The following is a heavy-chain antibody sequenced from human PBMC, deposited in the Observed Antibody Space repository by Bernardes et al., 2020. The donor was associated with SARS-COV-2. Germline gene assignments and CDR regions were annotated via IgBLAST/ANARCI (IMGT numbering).Heavy chain of an antibody. Sequence: GSLRLSCAASGFTFSNAWINWVRQAPGKGLEWVGHIKRKTDGGTTDYAAPVKGRFTISGDDSKNTMYLQMNSLKTEDTAVYYCTTGAEIYYDSSGFSYYFDFWGQGTLVTVSS. V-gene: IGHV3-15*07. CDR3: TTGAEIYYDSSGFSYYFDF. J-gene: IGHJ4*02. CDR1: GFTFSNAW. D-gene: IGHD3-22*01. CDR2: IKRKTDGGTT.